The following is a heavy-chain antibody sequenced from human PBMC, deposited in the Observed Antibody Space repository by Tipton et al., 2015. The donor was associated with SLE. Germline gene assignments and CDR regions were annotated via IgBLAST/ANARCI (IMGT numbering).Heavy chain of an antibody. CDR1: GDSISSQY. V-gene: IGHV4-59*11. Sequence: TLSLTCSVSGDSISSQYWSWIRQPPGKGLEWIGYISYSGSTNYNPALKSRVTISVNTSRNQFSLRLSSVTAADTAVYHCARETVGGWFDPWGQGILVTVSS. CDR2: ISYSGST. CDR3: ARETVGGWFDP. J-gene: IGHJ5*02. D-gene: IGHD1-26*01.